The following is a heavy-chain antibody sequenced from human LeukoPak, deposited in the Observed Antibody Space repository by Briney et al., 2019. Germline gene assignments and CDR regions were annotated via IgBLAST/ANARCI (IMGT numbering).Heavy chain of an antibody. J-gene: IGHJ5*02. CDR3: ARGVRTYTGSGWYFRGVWFDP. V-gene: IGHV4-4*02. D-gene: IGHD6-19*01. CDR1: GGSISSSNW. CDR2: IYHSGST. Sequence: LRRPLSLPCAVSGGSISSSNWWSWVRQPPGKGREWIGEIYHSGSTNYNPSLKSRVTISVDTSKNQFSLKLSSVTAADTAVYYCARGVRTYTGSGWYFRGVWFDPWGQGTLVTVSS.